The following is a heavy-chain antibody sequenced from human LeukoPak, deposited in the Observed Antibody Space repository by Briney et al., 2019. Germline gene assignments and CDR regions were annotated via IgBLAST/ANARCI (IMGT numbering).Heavy chain of an antibody. D-gene: IGHD5-12*01. V-gene: IGHV4-4*02. CDR2: TYHAGHI. J-gene: IGHJ4*02. CDR3: ARGGGYYFDY. Sequence: SSETLSLTCGVFGGSISSENWWNWVRQPPGKGLEWIGETYHAGHINYNPSLKSRVTISMDKSKNQLYLKVTSVTAADTAVYYCARGGGYYFDYWGQGILVAVSS. CDR1: GGSISSENW.